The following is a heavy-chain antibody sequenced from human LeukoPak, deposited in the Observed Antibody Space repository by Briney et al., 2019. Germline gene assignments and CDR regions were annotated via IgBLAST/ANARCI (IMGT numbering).Heavy chain of an antibody. V-gene: IGHV3-30-3*01. D-gene: IGHD5-18*01. Sequence: GGSLRLSCAASGFTFSSYAMHWVRQAPGKGLEWVAVISYDGSNKYYADSVKGRFTISRDNSKNTLYLQMNSLRAEDTAVYYCARETHSDALPELDYWGQGTLSPSPQ. CDR1: GFTFSSYA. J-gene: IGHJ4*02. CDR3: ARETHSDALPELDY. CDR2: ISYDGSNK.